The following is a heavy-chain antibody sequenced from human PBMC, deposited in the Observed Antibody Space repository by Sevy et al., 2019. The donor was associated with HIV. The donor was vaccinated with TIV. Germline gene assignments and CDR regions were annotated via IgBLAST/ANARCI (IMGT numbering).Heavy chain of an antibody. CDR1: GFTFRSFD. CDR3: AKALYATYFDY. Sequence: GGSLRLSCAASGFTFRSFDMSWVRQAPGKGLEWVSSISGSGGSTYYADSVKGRFTISRDNSKSTLYLQINNLRAEDTALYYCAKALYATYFDYWGQGTLVTVSS. V-gene: IGHV3-23*01. CDR2: ISGSGGST. D-gene: IGHD4-17*01. J-gene: IGHJ4*02.